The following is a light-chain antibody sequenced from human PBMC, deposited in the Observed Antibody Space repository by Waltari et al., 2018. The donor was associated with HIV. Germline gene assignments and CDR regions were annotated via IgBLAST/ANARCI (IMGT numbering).Light chain of an antibody. CDR1: SSDV. V-gene: IGLV2-11*01. Sequence: QSALPQPRSVSGSPGQSVTISCTGTSSDVSWYQQHPGKAPRLIIYDVTKRPSGVPERFSGSDAGDTSSLTISGLQADDEAEYFCSSYTDIYGYVFGVGTTVSV. CDR2: DVT. J-gene: IGLJ1*01. CDR3: SSYTDIYGYV.